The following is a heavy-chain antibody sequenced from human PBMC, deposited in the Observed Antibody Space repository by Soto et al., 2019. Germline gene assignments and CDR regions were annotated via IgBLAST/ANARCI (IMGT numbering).Heavy chain of an antibody. V-gene: IGHV3-30-3*01. CDR3: ARGSGYDLVSAFDI. CDR1: GFTFSSYA. J-gene: IGHJ3*02. D-gene: IGHD5-12*01. CDR2: ISYDGSNK. Sequence: QVQLVESGGGVVRPGRSLRLSCAASGFTFSSYAMHWVRQAPGKGLEWVAVISYDGSNKYYTDSVKGRFTISRDNSKNTLYLQMNSLRAEDTAVYYCARGSGYDLVSAFDIWGQGTMVTVSS.